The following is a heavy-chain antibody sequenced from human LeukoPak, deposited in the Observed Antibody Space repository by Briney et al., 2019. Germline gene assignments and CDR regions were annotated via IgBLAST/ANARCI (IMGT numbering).Heavy chain of an antibody. CDR1: GFTFSSYA. J-gene: IGHJ5*02. D-gene: IGHD2-2*01. Sequence: GGSLRLSCAASGFTFSSYAMSWVRQAPGKGLEWVSAISGSGGSTYYADSVKGRFTISRDNSKNTLYLQMNSLRAEDTAVYYCARDQRYCSSTSCSYNWFDPWGQGTLVTVSS. CDR3: ARDQRYCSSTSCSYNWFDP. CDR2: ISGSGGST. V-gene: IGHV3-23*01.